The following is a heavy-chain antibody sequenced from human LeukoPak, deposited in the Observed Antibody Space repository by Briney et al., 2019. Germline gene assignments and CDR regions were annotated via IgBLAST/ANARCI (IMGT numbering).Heavy chain of an antibody. CDR1: GGSISSGGYY. Sequence: SETLSLTCTASGGSISSGGYYWSWIRQHPGKGLEWIGYIYYSGSTYYNPSLKSRVTISVDTSKNQFSLKLSSVTAADTAVYYCARSPGYYDSRFDPWGQGTLVTVSS. V-gene: IGHV4-31*03. J-gene: IGHJ5*02. D-gene: IGHD3-22*01. CDR3: ARSPGYYDSRFDP. CDR2: IYYSGST.